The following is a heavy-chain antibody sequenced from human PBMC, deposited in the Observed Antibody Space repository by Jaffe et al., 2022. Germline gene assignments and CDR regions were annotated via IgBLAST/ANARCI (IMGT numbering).Heavy chain of an antibody. Sequence: EVQLLESGGGLVQPGGSLRLSCAASGFTFSSYAMSWVRQAPGKGLEWVSAISGSGGSTYYADSVKGRFTISRDNSKNTLYLQMNSLRAEDTAVYYCAKANGGIQLWFEGNMDVWGKGTTVTVSS. V-gene: IGHV3-23*01. J-gene: IGHJ6*03. CDR1: GFTFSSYA. CDR3: AKANGGIQLWFEGNMDV. CDR2: ISGSGGST. D-gene: IGHD5-18*01.